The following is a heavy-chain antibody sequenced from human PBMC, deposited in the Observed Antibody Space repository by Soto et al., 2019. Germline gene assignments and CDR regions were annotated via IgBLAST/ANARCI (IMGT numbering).Heavy chain of an antibody. Sequence: EVQLVESGGGLVQPGRSLRLSCTASGFTFDDYALHWVRQAPGKGLEWVSGITWNSDRVDYADSVKGRFTISRDNARNSLYLQMNSLRAEDTALYFCGKGLSIAAIDYWGQGTVVTVSS. D-gene: IGHD6-13*01. CDR3: GKGLSIAAIDY. V-gene: IGHV3-9*01. J-gene: IGHJ4*02. CDR1: GFTFDDYA. CDR2: ITWNSDRV.